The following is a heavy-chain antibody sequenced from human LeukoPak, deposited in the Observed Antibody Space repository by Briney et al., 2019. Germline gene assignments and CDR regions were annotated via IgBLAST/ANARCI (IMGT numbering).Heavy chain of an antibody. D-gene: IGHD2-21*02. J-gene: IGHJ3*02. CDR1: GGSISSDGYY. CDR3: AVKYCGGDCYSDAFDI. V-gene: IGHV4-31*03. Sequence: SETLSLTCTVSGGSISSDGYYWSWIRQHPGKGLEWIGYIYYSGSTYYNPSLKSRVTISVDTSKSQFSLKLSSVTAADTAVYYCAVKYCGGDCYSDAFDIWGQGAMVTVSS. CDR2: IYYSGST.